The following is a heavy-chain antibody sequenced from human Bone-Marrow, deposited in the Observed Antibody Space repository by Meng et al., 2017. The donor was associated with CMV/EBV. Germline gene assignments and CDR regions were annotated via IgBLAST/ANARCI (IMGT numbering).Heavy chain of an antibody. CDR3: ASSRWSGYYINYYYGMDV. CDR2: IYYSGST. J-gene: IGHJ6*02. CDR1: GGSISSYY. V-gene: IGHV4-59*01. D-gene: IGHD3-3*01. Sequence: SETRSLTCTVSGGSISSYYWSWIRQPPGKGLEWIGYIYYSGSTNYNPSLKSRVTISVDTSKNQFSLKLSAVTAADTAVYYCASSRWSGYYINYYYGMDVWGQGTTVTVSS.